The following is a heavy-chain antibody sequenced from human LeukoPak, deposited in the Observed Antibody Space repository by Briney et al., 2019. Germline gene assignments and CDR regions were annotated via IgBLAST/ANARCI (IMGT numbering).Heavy chain of an antibody. CDR1: GDSVSTYY. D-gene: IGHD5-12*01. J-gene: IGHJ4*02. V-gene: IGHV4-59*02. Sequence: SETLSLTCTVSGDSVSTYYWSWIRQPPGKELEWIGYVSHSGNTNCNPSLKSRVTMSLDTSKNHFSLRLSSVNTADTAVYYCARAGSGYSFDYWGQGSLVTVSS. CDR2: VSHSGNT. CDR3: ARAGSGYSFDY.